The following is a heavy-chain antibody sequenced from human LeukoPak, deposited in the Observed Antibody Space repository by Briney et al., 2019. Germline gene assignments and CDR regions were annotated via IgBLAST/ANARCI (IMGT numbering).Heavy chain of an antibody. V-gene: IGHV3-48*02. CDR1: GFTFSSYS. D-gene: IGHD6-6*01. Sequence: GGSLRLSCAASGFTFSSYSMAWVRQAPGKGLEWLSYITSSSNINYADSVKGRFTISRDNAKNSLYLQMNSLRDEDTAVYYCARLANPGVHEFDPWGQGTLVTVSS. J-gene: IGHJ5*02. CDR3: ARLANPGVHEFDP. CDR2: ITSSSNI.